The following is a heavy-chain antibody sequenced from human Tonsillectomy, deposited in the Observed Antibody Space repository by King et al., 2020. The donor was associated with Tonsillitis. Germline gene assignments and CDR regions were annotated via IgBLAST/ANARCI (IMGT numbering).Heavy chain of an antibody. CDR1: GFTFSTHW. Sequence: VQLVESGGGLVQPGGSLRLSFVVSGFTFSTHWMRWVRQAPGQGLEWVANIKPDGSEKYYVDSVKGRFTISIDNAKNSLFLQMHSLRVEDTAVYYCAGDFNWNSGDYWGQGTLVTVSS. V-gene: IGHV3-7*01. CDR2: IKPDGSEK. CDR3: AGDFNWNSGDY. J-gene: IGHJ4*02. D-gene: IGHD1/OR15-1a*01.